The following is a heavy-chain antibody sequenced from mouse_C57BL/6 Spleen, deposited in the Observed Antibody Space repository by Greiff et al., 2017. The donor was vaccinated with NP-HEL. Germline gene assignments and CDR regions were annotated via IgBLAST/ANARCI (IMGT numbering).Heavy chain of an antibody. D-gene: IGHD1-1*01. V-gene: IGHV2-9-1*01. CDR1: GFSLTSYA. CDR3: ARNYYGSSYCSFDF. J-gene: IGHJ1*03. CDR2: IRTGGGT. Sequence: VKVVESGPGLVAPSQSLSITCTVSGFSLTSYAISWVRQPPGKGLEWLGVIRTGGGTNYNSALKSRLCISKDNSKSQIFLKLNRLHPVDSASYSCARNYYGSSYCSFDFWGTGTPVTVSS.